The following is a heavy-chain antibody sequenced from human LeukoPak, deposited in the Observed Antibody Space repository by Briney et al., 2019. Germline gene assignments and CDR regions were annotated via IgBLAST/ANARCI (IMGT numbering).Heavy chain of an antibody. CDR2: INPNSGGT. CDR3: ARADTGDY. D-gene: IGHD5-18*01. J-gene: IGHJ4*02. Sequence: GASVKVSCKASGGTFSSYAISWVRQAPGQGLEWMGRINPNSGGTNYAQKFQGRVTMTRDTSVSTAYMELSSLRSDDTAVYYCARADTGDYWGQGTLVTVSS. CDR1: GGTFSSYA. V-gene: IGHV1-2*06.